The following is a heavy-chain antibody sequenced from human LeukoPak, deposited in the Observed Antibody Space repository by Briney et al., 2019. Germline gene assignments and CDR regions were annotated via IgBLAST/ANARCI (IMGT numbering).Heavy chain of an antibody. J-gene: IGHJ6*02. CDR1: GYRFTSYW. D-gene: IGHD3-10*01. Sequence: GESLKISCKGSGYRFTSYWIGWVRPMPGKGLEWMGIIYPGDSDTRYSPSFQGQVTISADKSISTAYLQWSSLKASDTAMYYCARHGGCYGSGSYTELYYYYYGMDVWGQGTTVTVSS. V-gene: IGHV5-51*01. CDR3: ARHGGCYGSGSYTELYYYYYGMDV. CDR2: IYPGDSDT.